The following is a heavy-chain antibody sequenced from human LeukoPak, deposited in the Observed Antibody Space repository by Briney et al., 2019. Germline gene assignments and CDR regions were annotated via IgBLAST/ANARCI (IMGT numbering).Heavy chain of an antibody. CDR2: INQDGSET. CDR1: GFTFSTSW. J-gene: IGHJ5*02. CDR3: ARWAGRCGGDCQSEDP. V-gene: IGHV3-7*01. D-gene: IGHD2-21*02. Sequence: PGGSLRLSCVGSGFTFSTSWMHWVRQAPGKGPEYVAYINQDGSETNYVDSVKGRFTISRGNTRNSLFLQMYSLRDEDTALYYCARWAGRCGGDCQSEDPWGLGTLVIVSS.